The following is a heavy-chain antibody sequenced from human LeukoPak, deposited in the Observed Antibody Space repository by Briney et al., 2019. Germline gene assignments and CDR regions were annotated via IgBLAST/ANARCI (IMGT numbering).Heavy chain of an antibody. J-gene: IGHJ4*02. CDR1: GGSFSGYY. V-gene: IGHV4-34*01. Sequence: PSETLSLTCTVSGGSFSGYYWSWIRQPPGKGLEWIGEINHSGSTNYNPSLKSRVTISVDTSKNQFSLKLSSVTAADTAVYYCASIRGSGQDYWGQGTLVTVSS. CDR2: INHSGST. CDR3: ASIRGSGQDY. D-gene: IGHD6-19*01.